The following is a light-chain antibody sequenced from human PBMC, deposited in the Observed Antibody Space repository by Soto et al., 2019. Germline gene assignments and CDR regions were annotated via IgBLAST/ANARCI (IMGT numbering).Light chain of an antibody. CDR3: GSSAPSRTFV. V-gene: IGLV2-23*01. CDR1: SSAVGSYRF. Sequence: QSALTQPASVSGSPGQSITISCTGPSSAVGSYRFVSWYQHHPGKVPKLIIYEGGKRPSGVSNRFSGSEPGNTASLTISGLQAEDEADYYCGSSAPSRTFVFGTGTKLTVL. CDR2: EGG. J-gene: IGLJ1*01.